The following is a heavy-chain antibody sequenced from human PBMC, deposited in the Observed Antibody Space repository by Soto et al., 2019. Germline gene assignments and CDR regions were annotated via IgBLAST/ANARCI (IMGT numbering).Heavy chain of an antibody. Sequence: QVQLQESGPGLVRPSQTLSLTCTVSAGSISTINYYWNWIRQHPEKGLEWIGYMSYSGSTFYHSSLKSRVTISLDTSKKQFSLTLTSVTAADTAVYYCARSAQWDGFDPWGQGTMVTVSS. D-gene: IGHD2-8*01. V-gene: IGHV4-31*03. CDR3: ARSAQWDGFDP. CDR1: AGSISTINYY. CDR2: MSYSGST. J-gene: IGHJ3*01.